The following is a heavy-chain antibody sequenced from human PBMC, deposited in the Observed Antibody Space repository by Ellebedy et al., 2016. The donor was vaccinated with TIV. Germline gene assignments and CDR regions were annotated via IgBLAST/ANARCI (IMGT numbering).Heavy chain of an antibody. CDR2: MNPNSGNT. Sequence: ASVKVSCXASGYTFTGYYMHWVRQAPGQGLEWMGWMNPNSGNTGYAQKFQGRVTMTRNTSISTAYMELSSLRSEDTAVYYCASLTSLGTTFDYYYYYMDVWGKGTTVTVSS. CDR1: GYTFTGYY. V-gene: IGHV1-8*02. D-gene: IGHD1-7*01. J-gene: IGHJ6*03. CDR3: ASLTSLGTTFDYYYYYMDV.